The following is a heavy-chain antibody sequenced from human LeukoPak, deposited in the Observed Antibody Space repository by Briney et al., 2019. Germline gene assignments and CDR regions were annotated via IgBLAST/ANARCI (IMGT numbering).Heavy chain of an antibody. D-gene: IGHD6-6*01. CDR3: ARRYSSSSYNWFDP. Sequence: SETLSLTCAVYGGSFSGYYWSWIRQPPGKGLEWIGEINHSGSTNYNPSLKSRVTISVDTSKNQFSLKLSSVTAADTAVYYCARRYSSSSYNWFDPWGQGTLVTVSS. CDR2: INHSGST. V-gene: IGHV4-34*01. CDR1: GGSFSGYY. J-gene: IGHJ5*02.